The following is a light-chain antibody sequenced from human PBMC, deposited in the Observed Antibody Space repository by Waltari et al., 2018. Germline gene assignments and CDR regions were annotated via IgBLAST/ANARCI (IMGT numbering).Light chain of an antibody. Sequence: DIQMTQSPSSLSASVGDRVTITCRASQNINKYLHWYHQKPGKAPKLLIYAASSLQSGVPSRFSGGGSGTDFTLTITSLQPGDFATYYCQQASRTPLTFGGGTKVGI. CDR2: AAS. CDR3: QQASRTPLT. CDR1: QNINKY. V-gene: IGKV1-39*01. J-gene: IGKJ4*01.